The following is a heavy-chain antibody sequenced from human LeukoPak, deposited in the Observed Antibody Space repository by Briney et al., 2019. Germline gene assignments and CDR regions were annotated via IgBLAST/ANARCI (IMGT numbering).Heavy chain of an antibody. CDR1: GFTFDDYA. J-gene: IGHJ4*02. V-gene: IGHV3-9*01. CDR2: INWNSDSI. D-gene: IGHD3-9*01. CDR3: AKDAYDILTGYPDY. Sequence: GGSLRLSCAVSGFTFDDYAMHWVRQVPGKGLEWVSGINWNSDSIGYADSVKGRFTTSRDNAKNSLYLQMNSLRAEDTAVYYCAKDAYDILTGYPDYWGQGTLVTVSS.